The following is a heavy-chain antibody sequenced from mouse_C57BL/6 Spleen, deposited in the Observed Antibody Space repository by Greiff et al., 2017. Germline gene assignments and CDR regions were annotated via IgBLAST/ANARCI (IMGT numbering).Heavy chain of an antibody. CDR2: ISSGGDYI. CDR3: TRDVYYVRDYYAMDY. V-gene: IGHV5-9-1*02. D-gene: IGHD2-3*01. J-gene: IGHJ4*01. Sequence: EVQLVESGEGLVKPGGSLKLSCAASGFTFSSYAMSWVRQTPEKRLEWVAYISSGGDYIYYADTVKGRFTISRDNARNTLYLQMSSLKSEDTAMYYCTRDVYYVRDYYAMDYWGQGTSVTVSS. CDR1: GFTFSSYA.